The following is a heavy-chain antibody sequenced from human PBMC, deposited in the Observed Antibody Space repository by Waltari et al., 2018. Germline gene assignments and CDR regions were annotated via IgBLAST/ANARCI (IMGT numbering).Heavy chain of an antibody. CDR1: GGSISSGSYY. V-gene: IGHV4-61*09. J-gene: IGHJ5*02. CDR2: IYTSGST. Sequence: QVQLQESGPGLVKPSQTLSLTCTVSGGSISSGSYYWSWIRQPAGKGLEWIGYIYTSGSTNYNPSRKSRVTISVDTSKNQFSLKLSSVTAADTAVYYCAREVVGATHNWFDPWGQGTLVTVSS. D-gene: IGHD1-26*01. CDR3: AREVVGATHNWFDP.